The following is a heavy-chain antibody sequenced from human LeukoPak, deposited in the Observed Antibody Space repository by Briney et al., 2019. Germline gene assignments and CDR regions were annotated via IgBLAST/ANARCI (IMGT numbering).Heavy chain of an antibody. CDR1: GGTFSSYA. V-gene: IGHV1-69*13. CDR3: ATLGYCSSTSCSHFDY. D-gene: IGHD2-2*01. Sequence: SVKVSCKASGGTFSSYAISWVRQAPGQGLEWMGGIIPIFGTANYAQKFQGRVTITADESTSTAYMELSSLRSEDTAVYYCATLGYCSSTSCSHFDYWGQGTLVTVSS. CDR2: IIPIFGTA. J-gene: IGHJ4*02.